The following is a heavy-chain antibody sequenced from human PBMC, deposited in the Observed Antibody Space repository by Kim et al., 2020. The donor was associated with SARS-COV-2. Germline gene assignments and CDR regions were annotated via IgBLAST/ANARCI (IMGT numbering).Heavy chain of an antibody. Sequence: GGSLRLSCAASGFTFSSYEMNWVRQAPGKGLEWVSYISSSGSTIYYADSVKGRFTISRDNAKNSLYLQMNSLRAEDTAVYYCASGVSEWELPTDYWGQGTLVTVSS. CDR1: GFTFSSYE. CDR3: ASGVSEWELPTDY. V-gene: IGHV3-48*03. J-gene: IGHJ4*02. CDR2: ISSSGSTI. D-gene: IGHD1-26*01.